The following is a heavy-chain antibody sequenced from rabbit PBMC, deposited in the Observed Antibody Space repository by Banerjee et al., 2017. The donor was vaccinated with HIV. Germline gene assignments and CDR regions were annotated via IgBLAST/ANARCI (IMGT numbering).Heavy chain of an antibody. D-gene: IGHD1-1*01. CDR3: ARAYGSASGYDL. Sequence: QEQLEESGGDLVKPEGSLTLTCTASGFSFSNGYVMCWVRQAPGKGLEWIACIYTNGGSTWYASCVNGRFTISRSTSLNTVNLKMTSLTAADTATYFCARAYGSASGYDLWGQGTLVTVS. J-gene: IGHJ4*01. CDR1: GFSFSNGYV. CDR2: IYTNGGST. V-gene: IGHV1S43*01.